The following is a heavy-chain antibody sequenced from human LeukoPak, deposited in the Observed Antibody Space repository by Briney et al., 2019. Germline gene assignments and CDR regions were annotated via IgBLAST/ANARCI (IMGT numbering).Heavy chain of an antibody. J-gene: IGHJ4*02. Sequence: GGSLRLSCAASRFSFGSYWMSRVRQTPGKRLQWVANIKPDGTETYYVDSVEGRLTVSRDNAKNSLYLQMNSLRAEDTAIYYCARDSGDRTVDYWGQGTLVTVSS. D-gene: IGHD3/OR15-3a*01. V-gene: IGHV3-7*01. CDR2: IKPDGTET. CDR3: ARDSGDRTVDY. CDR1: RFSFGSYW.